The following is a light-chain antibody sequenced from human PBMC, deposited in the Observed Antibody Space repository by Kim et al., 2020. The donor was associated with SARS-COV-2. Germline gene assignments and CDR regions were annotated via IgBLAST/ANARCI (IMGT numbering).Light chain of an antibody. Sequence: SASVGDRVTITPRERQSSSSYLKLYQQTPGSAPALLIYAASSLKSGVPTRFSDCGCDTVFSLTISRLQPEDFASYYSQQSYSTPHTVGRGTKLDI. CDR1: QSSSSY. V-gene: IGKV1-39*01. CDR3: QQSYSTPHT. J-gene: IGKJ2*01. CDR2: AAS.